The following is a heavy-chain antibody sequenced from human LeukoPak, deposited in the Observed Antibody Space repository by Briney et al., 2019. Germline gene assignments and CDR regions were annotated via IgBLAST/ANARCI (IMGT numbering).Heavy chain of an antibody. Sequence: GASVKVSCKASGYTFTSYYMHWVRQAPGQGLEWMGIINPSGGSTSYAQKFQGRVTMTTDTSTSTAYMELRSLRSDDTAVYYCARGPHERSGYPDDWGQETLVTVSS. D-gene: IGHD3-22*01. J-gene: IGHJ4*02. CDR2: INPSGGST. V-gene: IGHV1-46*01. CDR3: ARGPHERSGYPDD. CDR1: GYTFTSYY.